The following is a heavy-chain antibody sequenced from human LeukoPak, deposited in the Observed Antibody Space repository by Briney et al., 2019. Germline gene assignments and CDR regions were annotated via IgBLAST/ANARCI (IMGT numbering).Heavy chain of an antibody. Sequence: SVKVSCKASGGTFSSYAISWVRQAPGQGLEWMGGIIPIFGTANYAQKFQGRVTITADESTSTAYMELSSLRSEDTAVYYCATDNCSGGSCYLGAHYYGMDVWGLGTTVTVSS. CDR1: GGTFSSYA. CDR3: ATDNCSGGSCYLGAHYYGMDV. J-gene: IGHJ6*02. D-gene: IGHD2-15*01. CDR2: IIPIFGTA. V-gene: IGHV1-69*13.